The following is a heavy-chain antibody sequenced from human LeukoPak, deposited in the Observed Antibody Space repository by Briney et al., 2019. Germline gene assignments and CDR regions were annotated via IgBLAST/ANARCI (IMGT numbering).Heavy chain of an antibody. J-gene: IGHJ4*02. CDR2: INHSGST. D-gene: IGHD2-15*01. V-gene: IGHV4-34*01. CDR1: GGSFSGYY. CDR3: ARKDSYYFDY. Sequence: PSETLSLTCAVYGGSFSGYYWSWIRQPPGKGLEWIGEINHSGSTNYNPSLKSRVTISVDTSKNQFSLKLSSVTAADTAVHYCARKDSYYFDYWGQGTLVTVSS.